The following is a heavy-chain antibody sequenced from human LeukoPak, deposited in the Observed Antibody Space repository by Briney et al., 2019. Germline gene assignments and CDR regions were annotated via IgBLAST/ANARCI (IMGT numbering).Heavy chain of an antibody. Sequence: PSETLSLTCTVSGGSISSSSYYWGWIRQPPGKGLEWIGSIHYSGSTYYNPSLKSRVTISVDTSKNQFSLKLSSVTAADTAVYYCARLLNDYGGNPVPFDYWGQGTLVTVSS. CDR1: GGSISSSSYY. J-gene: IGHJ4*02. CDR2: IHYSGST. CDR3: ARLLNDYGGNPVPFDY. D-gene: IGHD4-23*01. V-gene: IGHV4-39*01.